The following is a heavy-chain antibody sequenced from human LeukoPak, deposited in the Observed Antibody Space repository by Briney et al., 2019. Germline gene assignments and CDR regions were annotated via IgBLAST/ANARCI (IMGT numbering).Heavy chain of an antibody. CDR1: GFTFSSYG. Sequence: RTGGSLRLSCAASGFTFSSYGMSWVRQAPGKGLEWVSAISGSGGSTYYADSVKGRFTISRDNSKNTLYLQMNSLRAEDTAVYYCAKRWTGTTIGQQDYWGQGTLVTVSS. CDR3: AKRWTGTTIGQQDY. CDR2: ISGSGGST. V-gene: IGHV3-23*01. J-gene: IGHJ4*02. D-gene: IGHD1-1*01.